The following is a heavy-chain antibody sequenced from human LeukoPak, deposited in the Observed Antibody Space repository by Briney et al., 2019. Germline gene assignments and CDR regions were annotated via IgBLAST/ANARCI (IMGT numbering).Heavy chain of an antibody. J-gene: IGHJ4*02. CDR2: ISSTGSYI. V-gene: IGHV3-21*01. Sequence: GGSLRLSCAASGFTFSSYSMNWVRQAPGKGLEWVSSISSTGSYIYYADSVKGRFTISRDNAKNSLYLQMNSLRVEDTAVYYCVREGGYAPFDYWGQGTPATVSS. CDR1: GFTFSSYS. CDR3: VREGGYAPFDY. D-gene: IGHD5-12*01.